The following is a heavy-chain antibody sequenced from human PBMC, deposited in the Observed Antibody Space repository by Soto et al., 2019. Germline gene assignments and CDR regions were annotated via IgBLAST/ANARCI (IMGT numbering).Heavy chain of an antibody. CDR2: ISPKSTYT. D-gene: IGHD2-21*01. J-gene: IGHJ4*02. V-gene: IGHV3-11*06. CDR3: ARGGGGGLFEH. CDR1: GFPVSDYY. Sequence: GGSLRLSCATSGFPVSDYYMSWIRQAPGKGLEWLSHISPKSTYTNYADSVKGRFTISRDNTKSSLFLQMNSLGVEDTAVYYCARGGGGGLFEHWGQGVLVTVSS.